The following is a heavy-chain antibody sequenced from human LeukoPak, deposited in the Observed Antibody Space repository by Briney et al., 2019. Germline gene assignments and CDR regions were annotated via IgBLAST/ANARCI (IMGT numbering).Heavy chain of an antibody. CDR1: GGSISSSSYY. Sequence: SETLSLTCTVSGGSISSSSYYWGWIRQPPGKGLEYIGSIYYSGSSYYNPSLKSRVTISVDTSKNHFSLRLSSVTAADTAVYYCARGRYCSSTSCYGGSFDYWGQGTLVTVSS. J-gene: IGHJ4*02. CDR3: ARGRYCSSTSCYGGSFDY. V-gene: IGHV4-39*02. CDR2: IYYSGSS. D-gene: IGHD2-2*01.